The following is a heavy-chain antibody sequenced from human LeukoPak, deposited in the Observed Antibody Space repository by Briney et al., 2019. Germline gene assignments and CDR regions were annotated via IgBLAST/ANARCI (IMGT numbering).Heavy chain of an antibody. D-gene: IGHD4-17*01. Sequence: GGTLRLSCAASGFTFSSYAMNWVRQAPGKGLEWVSAINSNGGSTYYADSVKGRFTISRDNSKNTLYLQMNSLRAEDTAVYYCAKTSTVTTRRPNWFDPWGQGTLVSVSS. J-gene: IGHJ5*02. CDR3: AKTSTVTTRRPNWFDP. CDR2: INSNGGST. CDR1: GFTFSSYA. V-gene: IGHV3-23*01.